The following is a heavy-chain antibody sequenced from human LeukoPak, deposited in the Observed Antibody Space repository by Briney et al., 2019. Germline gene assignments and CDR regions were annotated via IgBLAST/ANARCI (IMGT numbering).Heavy chain of an antibody. V-gene: IGHV4-39*01. D-gene: IGHD3-3*01. Sequence: SETLSLTCTVVGGAINRRNYYWGWIRQSPGKGLEWIGSTYYSGSVNNNPSLQSRVTISEDTSRNQFSLKLTSVTAADTAVYYCARRVATSGNFFDYWGPGTLVTVS. CDR2: TYYSGSV. CDR3: ARRVATSGNFFDY. CDR1: GGAINRRNYY. J-gene: IGHJ4*02.